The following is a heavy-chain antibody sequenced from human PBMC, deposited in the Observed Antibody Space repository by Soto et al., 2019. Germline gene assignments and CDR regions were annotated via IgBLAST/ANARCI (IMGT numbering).Heavy chain of an antibody. CDR3: ARKFATIFGVVITYMDV. Sequence: GGSLRLSFAASGFTVRSNCMSWVRQAPGKGLEWVSVIYSGGSTYYADSVKGRFTISRDNSKNTLYLQMNSLRAEDTAVYYCARKFATIFGVVITYMDVWAIGTRVTVSS. D-gene: IGHD3-3*01. V-gene: IGHV3-66*01. CDR1: GFTVRSNC. J-gene: IGHJ6*03. CDR2: IYSGGST.